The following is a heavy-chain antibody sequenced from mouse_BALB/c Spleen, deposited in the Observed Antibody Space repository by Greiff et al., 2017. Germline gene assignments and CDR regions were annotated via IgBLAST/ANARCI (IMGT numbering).Heavy chain of an antibody. CDR3: ARCITTVVEYFDY. CDR1: GDSITSGY. Sequence: EVKLVESGPSLVKPSQTLSLTCSVTGDSITSGYWNWIRKFPGNKLEYMGYISYSGSTYYNPSLKSRISITRDTSKNQYYLQLNSVTTEDTATYYCARCITTVVEYFDYWGQGTTLTVSS. CDR2: ISYSGST. J-gene: IGHJ2*01. D-gene: IGHD1-1*01. V-gene: IGHV3-8*02.